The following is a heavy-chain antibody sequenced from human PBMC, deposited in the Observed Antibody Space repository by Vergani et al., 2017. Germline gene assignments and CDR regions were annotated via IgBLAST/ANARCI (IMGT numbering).Heavy chain of an antibody. J-gene: IGHJ6*03. CDR1: GGSISSNY. D-gene: IGHD7-27*01. Sequence: QVQLQESGPGLVKPSETLSLICTVSGGSISSNYWSWIRQPPGKGLEWIGYIYYSGSTSYNPSLKSRVTISVDTSKNQFSLKLTSVTAADTAMYYCARDAGDQYYYYMDVWAKGTTVTVSS. CDR3: ARDAGDQYYYYMDV. CDR2: IYYSGST. V-gene: IGHV4-59*01.